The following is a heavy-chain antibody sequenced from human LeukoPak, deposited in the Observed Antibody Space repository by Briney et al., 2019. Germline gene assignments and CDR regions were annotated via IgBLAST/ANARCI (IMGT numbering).Heavy chain of an antibody. D-gene: IGHD5-12*01. J-gene: IGHJ6*04. V-gene: IGHV3-30*02. CDR2: IRFDESDK. Sequence: GGSLRLSCVASGFIFKNNGMHWVRQAPGKGLEWVAFIRFDESDKFYADSVEGRFTISRDNAKNTLYLQMNSLRAEDTAVYYCARDWLGMDVWGKGTTVTVSS. CDR1: GFIFKNNG. CDR3: ARDWLGMDV.